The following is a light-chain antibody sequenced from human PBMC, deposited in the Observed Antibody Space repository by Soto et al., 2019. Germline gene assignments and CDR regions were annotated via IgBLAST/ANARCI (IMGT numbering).Light chain of an antibody. CDR2: LGS. Sequence: DIVMTQSPLSLPVTPGEPASISCRSSQSLLHSNGYNYLHWYLQKPGQSPQLLIYLGSNRASGXXXXXXXXXXXXXXXXKISRVEAEDVGVYYCMQTLQTPLTFGGGTKVEIK. CDR3: MQTLQTPLT. J-gene: IGKJ4*01. V-gene: IGKV2-28*01. CDR1: QSLLHSNGYNY.